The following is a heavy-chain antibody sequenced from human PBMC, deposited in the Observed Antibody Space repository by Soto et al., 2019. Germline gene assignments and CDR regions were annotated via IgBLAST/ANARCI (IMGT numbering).Heavy chain of an antibody. Sequence: GGSLIPSCQHSGFPFSSYPITWLRRAPGKGREWVQAVRCSGGSTYYADSVKGRFTISRDNSKNTLYLQMNSLRAEDTAVYYCARGRSHTYYDFWSGYQNTAVYYFDYWGQGTLVTVSS. D-gene: IGHD3-3*01. CDR2: VRCSGGST. CDR1: GFPFSSYP. J-gene: IGHJ4*02. CDR3: ARGRSHTYYDFWSGYQNTAVYYFDY. V-gene: IGHV3-23*01.